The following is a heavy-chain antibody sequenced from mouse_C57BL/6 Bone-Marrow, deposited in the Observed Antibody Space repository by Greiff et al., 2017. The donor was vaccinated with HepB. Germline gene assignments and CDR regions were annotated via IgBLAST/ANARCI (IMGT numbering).Heavy chain of an antibody. J-gene: IGHJ4*01. V-gene: IGHV1-82*01. CDR2: IYPGDGDT. CDR1: GYAFSSSW. Sequence: VKVVESGAELVKPGASVKISCKASGYAFSSSWMNWVKQRPGKGLEWIGRIYPGDGDTNYNGKFKGKATLTADKSSSTAYMQLSSLTSEDSAVYFCARGLYYGSSLCAMDYWGQGTSVTVSS. D-gene: IGHD1-1*01. CDR3: ARGLYYGSSLCAMDY.